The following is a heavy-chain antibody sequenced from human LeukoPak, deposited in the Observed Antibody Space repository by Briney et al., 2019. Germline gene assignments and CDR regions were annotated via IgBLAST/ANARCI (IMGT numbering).Heavy chain of an antibody. J-gene: IGHJ6*02. CDR2: ISGSGGST. CDR3: ARNYDILTGYYLYYYYGMDV. CDR1: GFTFTSYA. V-gene: IGHV3-23*01. D-gene: IGHD3-9*01. Sequence: SGGSLRLSCTASGFTFTSYAMSWVRQAPGKGLEWVSAISGSGGSTYYADSVKGRFTISRDNSKNTLYLQMNSLRAEDTAVYYCARNYDILTGYYLYYYYGMDVWGQGTTVTVSS.